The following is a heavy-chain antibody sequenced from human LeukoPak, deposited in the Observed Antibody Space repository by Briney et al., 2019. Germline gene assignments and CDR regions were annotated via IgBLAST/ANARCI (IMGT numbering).Heavy chain of an antibody. CDR2: RNTNSGNT. Sequence: ASVKVSCKASGYTFSRYDINWGCQPPGQGHEWVGGRNTNSGNTGYAQKFQGRGTMTRHTSINTDYMELSRLRSEGTAVYYCARVVRAVSMDVWGQGTTVTVSS. D-gene: IGHD1-26*01. J-gene: IGHJ6*02. CDR1: GYTFSRYD. CDR3: ARVVRAVSMDV. V-gene: IGHV1-8*01.